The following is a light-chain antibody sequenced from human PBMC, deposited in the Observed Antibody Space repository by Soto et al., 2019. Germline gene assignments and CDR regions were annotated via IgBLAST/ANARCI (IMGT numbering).Light chain of an antibody. CDR3: QTWGTGIVV. CDR1: SGHSSYA. Sequence: QPVLTQSPSASASLGASVKLTCTLSSGHSSYAIAGHQQQPEKGPRDLMKLNSDGSHSKGAGIPDRFSGSSSGAERYLTISSLQSEDEADYYCQTWGTGIVVFGGGTKLTVL. CDR2: LNSDGSH. J-gene: IGLJ2*01. V-gene: IGLV4-69*01.